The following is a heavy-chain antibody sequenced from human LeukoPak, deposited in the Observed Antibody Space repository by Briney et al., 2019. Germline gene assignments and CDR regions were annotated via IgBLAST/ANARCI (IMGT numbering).Heavy chain of an antibody. Sequence: GGSLRLSCAASGFTFSSHAMSWVRQAPGEGLEWVSAITGSDDSTYYADSVKGRFTISRDNSKNMLFLQMNSLRAADTAVYYCAKVLAAYKGGFDYGGQGPLVPVS. CDR1: GFTFSSHA. D-gene: IGHD1-14*01. V-gene: IGHV3-23*01. J-gene: IGHJ4*02. CDR2: ITGSDDST. CDR3: AKVLAAYKGGFDY.